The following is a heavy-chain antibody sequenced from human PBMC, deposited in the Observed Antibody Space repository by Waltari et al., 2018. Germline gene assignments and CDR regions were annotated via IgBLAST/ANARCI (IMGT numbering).Heavy chain of an antibody. D-gene: IGHD3-3*01. CDR3: ARDGGYHDLAMDV. Sequence: QVHLVQSGAEVKKPGASVKVSCQASGYSFNTYAMHWVRQAPGQRLEWMGWIHAANGNTKYSQKFQDRITITRDTSASTDYMELSSLTSDDTAVYYCARDGGYHDLAMDVWGQGTAVTVSS. CDR2: IHAANGNT. J-gene: IGHJ6*02. CDR1: GYSFNTYA. V-gene: IGHV1-3*01.